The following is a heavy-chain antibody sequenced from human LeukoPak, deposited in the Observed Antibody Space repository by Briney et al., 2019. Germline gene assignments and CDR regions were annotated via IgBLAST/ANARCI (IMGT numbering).Heavy chain of an antibody. D-gene: IGHD4-17*01. Sequence: SVKVSCKASGGTFSSYAISWVRQAPGQGLEWMGGIIPIFGTANYAQKFQGRVTITADESTSTAYMELSSLRSEDTAVYYCARAPGLRNAFDIWGQGTMVTISS. CDR1: GGTFSSYA. CDR3: ARAPGLRNAFDI. V-gene: IGHV1-69*01. CDR2: IIPIFGTA. J-gene: IGHJ3*02.